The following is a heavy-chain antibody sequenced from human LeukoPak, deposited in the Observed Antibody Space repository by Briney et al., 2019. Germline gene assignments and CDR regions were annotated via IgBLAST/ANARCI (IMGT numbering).Heavy chain of an antibody. D-gene: IGHD5-24*01. Sequence: PGGSLRLSCATSGFTFSRYWMSWVRQAPGKGLEWVANIKQDGSAKYYVDSVEGRFTISRGNAKNSLYLQMNSLRAEDTALYFCARTQERGPYYFDYWGQGTLVTVSS. J-gene: IGHJ4*02. CDR3: ARTQERGPYYFDY. CDR2: IKQDGSAK. V-gene: IGHV3-7*05. CDR1: GFTFSRYW.